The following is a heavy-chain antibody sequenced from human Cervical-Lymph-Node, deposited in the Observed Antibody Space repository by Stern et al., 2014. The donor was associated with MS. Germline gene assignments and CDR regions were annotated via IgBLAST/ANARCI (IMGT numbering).Heavy chain of an antibody. D-gene: IGHD2-15*01. CDR2: IIPIFDTT. CDR1: GGTFSNYG. V-gene: IGHV1-69*01. J-gene: IGHJ6*02. Sequence: VQLVQSGAEVKKPGSSVKGSCKAPGGTFSNYGISWVRQAPGQGLEWMGGIIPIFDTTNYAQKFQGRVTIIADESTTTVYMELSSLRSEDTAVYYCARDHCLHCSGGSCCGMDVWGQGTTVTVSS. CDR3: ARDHCLHCSGGSCCGMDV.